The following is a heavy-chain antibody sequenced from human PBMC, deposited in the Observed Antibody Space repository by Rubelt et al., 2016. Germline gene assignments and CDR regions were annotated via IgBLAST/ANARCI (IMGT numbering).Heavy chain of an antibody. J-gene: IGHJ4*02. Sequence: QVQLVQSGAEVKKPGASVKVSCKASGYTFTSYYMHWVRQAPGQGLEWMGIINPSGGSTSYAQKFQGRVTMTGDTSTSTVYMELSSLRSEDTAVYYCARTKTVEMATIPLAYWGQGTLVTVSS. CDR1: GYTFTSYY. D-gene: IGHD5-24*01. V-gene: IGHV1-46*01. CDR3: ARTKTVEMATIPLAY. CDR2: INPSGGST.